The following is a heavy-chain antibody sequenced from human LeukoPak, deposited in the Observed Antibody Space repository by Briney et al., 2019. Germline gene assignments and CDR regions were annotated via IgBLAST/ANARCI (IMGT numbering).Heavy chain of an antibody. CDR1: GGSISSYY. CDR2: IYYSGST. Sequence: PSETLSLTCTVSGGSISSYYWSWIRQPPGKGLEWIGYIYYSGSTNYNPSLKSRVTISVDTSKNQFSLKLSSVTAADTAVYYCAREGEYGGAIDYWGQGTLVTVSP. D-gene: IGHD4/OR15-4a*01. V-gene: IGHV4-59*01. CDR3: AREGEYGGAIDY. J-gene: IGHJ4*02.